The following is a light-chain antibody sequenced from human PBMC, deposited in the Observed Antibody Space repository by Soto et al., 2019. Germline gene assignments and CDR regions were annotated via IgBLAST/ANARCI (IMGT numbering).Light chain of an antibody. CDR3: SSYAGSNNLGV. CDR1: SSDVGGYNY. J-gene: IGLJ1*01. V-gene: IGLV2-8*01. Sequence: QSVLTQPPSASGSPGQSATISCTGTSSDVGGYNYVSWYQQHPGKAPKLMIYEVNKRPSGVPDRFSGSKSGNTASLTVSGLQAEDEADYYCSSYAGSNNLGVFGTGTKVTV. CDR2: EVN.